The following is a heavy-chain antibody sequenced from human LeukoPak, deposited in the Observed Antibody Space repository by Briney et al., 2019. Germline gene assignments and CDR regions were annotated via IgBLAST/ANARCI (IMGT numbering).Heavy chain of an antibody. CDR1: GFTVSSNY. J-gene: IGHJ4*02. Sequence: GGSLRLSCAASGFTVSSNYMSWVRQAPGKGLEWVSVIYSGGSTYYADSVKGRFTISRDNSKNTLYLQMNSLRAEDTAVYYCAREGAVAVRWALDYWGQGTLVTVSS. CDR2: IYSGGST. V-gene: IGHV3-66*01. D-gene: IGHD6-6*01. CDR3: AREGAVAVRWALDY.